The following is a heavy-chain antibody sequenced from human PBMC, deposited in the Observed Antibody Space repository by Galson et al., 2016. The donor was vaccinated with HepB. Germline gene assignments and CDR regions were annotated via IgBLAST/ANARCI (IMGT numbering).Heavy chain of an antibody. CDR2: ISSDGNDQ. Sequence: SLRLSCAASGFTFNDYAMHWVRQAPGKGLEWVAVISSDGNDQYYADSVKGRFTVSRDNSKNTLFLQMKNVTTEDTAIFYCARDRFYGSGRRYFYGLDVWGQGTTVTVS. CDR1: GFTFNDYA. V-gene: IGHV3-30*04. D-gene: IGHD3-10*01. CDR3: ARDRFYGSGRRYFYGLDV. J-gene: IGHJ6*02.